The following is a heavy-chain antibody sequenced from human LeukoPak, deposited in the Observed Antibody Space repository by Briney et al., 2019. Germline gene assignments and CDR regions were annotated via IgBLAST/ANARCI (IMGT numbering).Heavy chain of an antibody. D-gene: IGHD3-10*01. J-gene: IGHJ3*02. CDR2: ISGSGGST. Sequence: GGSLRLSCAASGFTFSSYAMSWVRQAPGKGLEWVSAISGSGGSTYYADSVKGRFTISRDNSKNTLYLQMNSLRAEDTAVYYCAKDRGSITTVRVNDAFDIWGQGTMVTVSS. V-gene: IGHV3-23*01. CDR3: AKDRGSITTVRVNDAFDI. CDR1: GFTFSSYA.